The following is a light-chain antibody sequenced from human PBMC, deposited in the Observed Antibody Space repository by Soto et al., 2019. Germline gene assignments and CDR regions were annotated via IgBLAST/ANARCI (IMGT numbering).Light chain of an antibody. CDR1: QSVSSTY. CDR2: GAS. J-gene: IGKJ3*01. V-gene: IGKV3-20*01. CDR3: QQYNNWPPVT. Sequence: EIVLTQSPGTLSLSPGERATLSCRASQSVSSTYLAWCQQKPGQAPRLLIYGASTRATGIPDRFSGTGSGTDFTLTISRLEPEDFAVYYCQQYNNWPPVTFGPGTKVDI.